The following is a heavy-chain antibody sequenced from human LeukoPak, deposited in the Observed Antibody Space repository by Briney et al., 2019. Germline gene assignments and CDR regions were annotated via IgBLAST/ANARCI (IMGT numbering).Heavy chain of an antibody. CDR3: ARRGTGHGMDV. Sequence: GGSLRLSCATSGFTFNNYWIHWVRQVPGKGLVWVSRINNDGSSAGYVDSVKGRFTISRDNAKNTLFLQMNSLRAEDTAVYYCARRGTGHGMDVWGQGTTVIVSS. CDR1: GFTFNNYW. D-gene: IGHD1-1*01. CDR2: INNDGSSA. J-gene: IGHJ6*02. V-gene: IGHV3-74*01.